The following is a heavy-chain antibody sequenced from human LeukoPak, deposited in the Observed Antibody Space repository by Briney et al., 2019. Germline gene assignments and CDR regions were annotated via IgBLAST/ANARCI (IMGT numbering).Heavy chain of an antibody. CDR2: ISGSGGST. J-gene: IGHJ5*02. CDR3: AKGYRVFKWFDP. D-gene: IGHD1-1*01. CDR1: GFTFSSYG. V-gene: IGHV3-23*01. Sequence: PGGSLRLSCAASGFTFSSYGVSWVRHAPGKGLERVSGISGSGGSTNYADSVKGRFTISRDNSKNTLYLQMNSLRAEDTAVYYCAKGYRVFKWFDPWGQGTLVTVSS.